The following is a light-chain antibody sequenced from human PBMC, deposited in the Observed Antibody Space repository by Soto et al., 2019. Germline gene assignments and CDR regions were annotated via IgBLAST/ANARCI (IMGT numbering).Light chain of an antibody. CDR2: AAS. CDR1: QSISSNY. CDR3: QQSDTSPLN. V-gene: IGKV3D-20*01. J-gene: IGKJ4*01. Sequence: EIVLPQSPYTLSLSQGERATISSGASQSISSNYLAWYQQKPGLAPRLLMYAASSRATGIPDRFSGSGSVTDFPLTITRLEPEDFAVYYSQQSDTSPLNSGGGTKV.